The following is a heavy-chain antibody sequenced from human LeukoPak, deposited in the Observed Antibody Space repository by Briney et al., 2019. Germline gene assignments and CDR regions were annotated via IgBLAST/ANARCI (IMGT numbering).Heavy chain of an antibody. Sequence: PGGSLRLSCAASGFTFSSYWMHWVRHAPGKGLVWVSRINRDGSSTSYADSVKGRFTISRDNAKNPLYLQMNSLRAEDTTVYYCASGYRYFDYWGQGTLVTVSS. D-gene: IGHD2-2*03. J-gene: IGHJ4*02. CDR3: ASGYRYFDY. CDR2: INRDGSST. CDR1: GFTFSSYW. V-gene: IGHV3-74*01.